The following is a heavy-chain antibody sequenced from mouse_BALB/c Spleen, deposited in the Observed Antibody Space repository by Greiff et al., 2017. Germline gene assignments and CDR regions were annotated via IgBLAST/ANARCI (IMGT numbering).Heavy chain of an antibody. CDR1: GFTFSSFG. CDR2: ISSGSSTI. Sequence: DVQLVESGGGLVQPGGSRKLSCAASGFTFSSFGMHWVRQAPEKGLEWVAYISSGSSTIYYADTVKGRFTISRDNPKNTLFLQMTSLRSEDTAMYYCARGGTRYWGQGTTLTVSS. CDR3: ARGGTRY. V-gene: IGHV5-17*02. D-gene: IGHD3-3*01. J-gene: IGHJ2*01.